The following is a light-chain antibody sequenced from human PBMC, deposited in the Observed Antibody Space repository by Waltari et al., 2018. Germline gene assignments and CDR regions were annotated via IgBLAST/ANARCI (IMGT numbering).Light chain of an antibody. CDR1: PSVATN. J-gene: IGKJ2*03. V-gene: IGKV3-15*01. Sequence: DKVMTQSTATLSVSPGEVVPLSCRASPSVATNLACYHQRPGQAPRLLIYEASSRASGIPARFSGSGSGTEFTLTISGLQSEDCAIYYCQQYNDWYSFGQGTKLAIK. CDR3: QQYNDWYS. CDR2: EAS.